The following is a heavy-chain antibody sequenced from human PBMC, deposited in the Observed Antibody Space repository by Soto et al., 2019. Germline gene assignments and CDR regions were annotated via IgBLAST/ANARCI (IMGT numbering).Heavy chain of an antibody. D-gene: IGHD4-17*01. J-gene: IGHJ3*02. V-gene: IGHV1-3*01. Sequence: EASVKVSCKASGYTFTSYAMHWVRQAPGQRLEWMGWINAGNGNTKYSQKFQGRVTITRDTSASTAYMELSSLRSEDTAAYYCARDPGGDYAFDIWGQGTMVTVSS. CDR2: INAGNGNT. CDR3: ARDPGGDYAFDI. CDR1: GYTFTSYA.